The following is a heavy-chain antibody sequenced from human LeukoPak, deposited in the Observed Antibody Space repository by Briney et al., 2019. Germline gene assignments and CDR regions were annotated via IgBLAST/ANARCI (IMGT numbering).Heavy chain of an antibody. CDR1: GFTFSDAW. CDR2: IKPTKTDGGAP. CDR3: TRPRPGEQQLASDY. J-gene: IGHJ4*02. Sequence: GGSLRLSCAAPGFTFSDAWMTWVRQAPGKGLEWVGRIKPTKTDGGAPYYATAVEGRITISRDDSTDMMYLQMNSLKTDDTAVYYCTRPRPGEQQLASDYWGQGTLVTVSS. V-gene: IGHV3-15*01. D-gene: IGHD6-13*01.